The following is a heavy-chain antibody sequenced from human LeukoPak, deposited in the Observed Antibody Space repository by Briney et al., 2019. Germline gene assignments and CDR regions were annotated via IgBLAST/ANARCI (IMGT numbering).Heavy chain of an antibody. V-gene: IGHV1-2*02. CDR2: INPNSGGT. Sequence: ASVKVSCKASGYTFTGYYMHWVGQAPGQGLEWMGWINPNSGGTNYAQKFQGRVTMTRDTSISTAYMELSRLRSDDTAVYYCARDEDWNYVPGKSYYFDYWGQGTLITVSS. J-gene: IGHJ4*02. CDR1: GYTFTGYY. CDR3: ARDEDWNYVPGKSYYFDY. D-gene: IGHD1-7*01.